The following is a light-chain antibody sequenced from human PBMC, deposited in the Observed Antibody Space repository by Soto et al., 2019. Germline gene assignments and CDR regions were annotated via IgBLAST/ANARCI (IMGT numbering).Light chain of an antibody. CDR1: QTVNNKF. V-gene: IGKV3-20*01. Sequence: ESVLTQSPGSLSLSPGERATLSCRASQTVNNKFLNWYQHKPGQAPRLLIYGASIRATGIPDRFSGSRSGAYFTLTSTRLEPEDFAVYFCQQFDDSRPAFTFGQGTKLEI. J-gene: IGKJ2*01. CDR2: GAS. CDR3: QQFDDSRPAFT.